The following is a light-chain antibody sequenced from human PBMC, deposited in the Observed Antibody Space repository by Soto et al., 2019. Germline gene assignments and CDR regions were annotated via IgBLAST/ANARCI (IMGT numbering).Light chain of an antibody. CDR2: GAS. CDR3: QQYGSSPIT. J-gene: IGKJ5*01. CDR1: QSVSSSY. V-gene: IGKV3-20*01. Sequence: EIVLTQSPGTLSLSPGERATLSCRASQSVSSSYLAWYQQKPGQAPRLLIYGASSRATGIPDRFSGSGSGTAFTLTIGRLVPEDFAVYYCQQYGSSPITFGQGTRLEIK.